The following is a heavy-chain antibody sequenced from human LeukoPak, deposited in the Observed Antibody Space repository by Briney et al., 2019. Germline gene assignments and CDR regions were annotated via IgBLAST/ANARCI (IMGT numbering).Heavy chain of an antibody. CDR1: GYIFTGYY. Sequence: ASVKVSCKASGYIFTGYYMHWVRQAPGQGLEWMGRINPNSGGKNYAQKFQGRVTMTRERSISTAYMELSRLRSDDTAVYYCASGYSSSPFDYWGQGTLVTVSS. CDR3: ASGYSSSPFDY. V-gene: IGHV1-2*06. CDR2: INPNSGGK. D-gene: IGHD6-6*01. J-gene: IGHJ4*02.